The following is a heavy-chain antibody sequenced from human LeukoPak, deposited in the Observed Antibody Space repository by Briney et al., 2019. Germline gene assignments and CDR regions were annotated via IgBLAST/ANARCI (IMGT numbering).Heavy chain of an antibody. Sequence: GESLQISCKGSGYSFTSYWIGWVRQLPGKGLEWMGIIYPGDSDTRYSPSFQGQVTISADKSINTAYLQWSSLKASDTAMYYCARQEVEYNWFDPWGQGTLVTVSS. CDR1: GYSFTSYW. CDR2: IYPGDSDT. V-gene: IGHV5-51*01. J-gene: IGHJ5*02. CDR3: ARQEVEYNWFDP.